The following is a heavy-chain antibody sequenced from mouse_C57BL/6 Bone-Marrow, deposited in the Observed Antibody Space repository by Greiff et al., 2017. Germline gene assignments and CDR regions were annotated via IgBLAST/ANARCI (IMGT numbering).Heavy chain of an antibody. CDR3: ARERTDWDEFAY. Sequence: QVTLKESGPELVKPGASAKISCKASGYAFSSSWMNWVKQRPGKGLEWIGRIYPGDGDTNYNGKFKGKATLTADKSSSTAYMQLSSLTSEDSAVYFCARERTDWDEFAYWGQGTLVTVSA. V-gene: IGHV1-82*01. J-gene: IGHJ3*01. D-gene: IGHD4-1*01. CDR2: IYPGDGDT. CDR1: GYAFSSSW.